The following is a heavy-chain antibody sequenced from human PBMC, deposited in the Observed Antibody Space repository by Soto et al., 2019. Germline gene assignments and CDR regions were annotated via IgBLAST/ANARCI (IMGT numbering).Heavy chain of an antibody. J-gene: IGHJ5*02. D-gene: IGHD3-9*01. CDR1: GGSFSGYY. V-gene: IGHV4-34*01. Sequence: SETLSPTCAVYGGSFSGYYWSWIRQPPGKGLEWIGEINHSGSTNYNPSLKSRVTISVDTSKNQFSLKLSSVTAADTAVYYCARDDYDILTGYPNWFDPWGQGTLVTVSS. CDR2: INHSGST. CDR3: ARDDYDILTGYPNWFDP.